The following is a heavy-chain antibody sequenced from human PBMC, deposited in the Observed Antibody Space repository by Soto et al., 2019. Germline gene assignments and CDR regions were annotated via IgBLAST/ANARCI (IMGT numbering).Heavy chain of an antibody. Sequence: GGSLRLSCAASGFLFSSYAMSWVRQAPGKGLEWVSAISGSSYTNYADSVKGRFTISRDNAKNSLYLQMNSLRAEDTAVYYCARRRHYDILTGYEDFYYYYGMDVWGQGTTVTVSS. CDR2: ISGSSYT. V-gene: IGHV3-21*04. CDR3: ARRRHYDILTGYEDFYYYYGMDV. D-gene: IGHD3-9*01. J-gene: IGHJ6*02. CDR1: GFLFSSYA.